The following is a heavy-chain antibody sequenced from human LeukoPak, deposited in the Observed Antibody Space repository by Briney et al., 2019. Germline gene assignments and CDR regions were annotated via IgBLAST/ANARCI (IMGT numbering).Heavy chain of an antibody. CDR1: GFTFSSYW. D-gene: IGHD6-6*01. V-gene: IGHV3-7*03. J-gene: IGHJ4*02. CDR2: IKQDGGDK. Sequence: GGSLRLSRTASGFTFSSYWMSWVRQAPGKGLEWVANIKQDGGDKYYVDSVKGRFTISRDNAKNSLYLQMNSLRAEDTAVYYCASLSLGHYWGQGTLVTVSS. CDR3: ASLSLGHY.